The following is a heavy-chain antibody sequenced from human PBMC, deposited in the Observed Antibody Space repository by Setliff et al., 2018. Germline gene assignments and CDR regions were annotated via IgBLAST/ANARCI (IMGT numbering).Heavy chain of an antibody. Sequence: LRLSCAASGFTFTTYAMSWVRQAPGKGLEWVSGVSGSGGSTFYADSVKGRFTISRDNSKNTIYLQMNSLRADDTAVYYCARDATYYYDTSGHYSDYFDYWVPETLLVTVSS. V-gene: IGHV3-23*01. D-gene: IGHD3-22*01. CDR1: GFTFTTYA. J-gene: IGHJ4*03. CDR2: VSGSGGST. CDR3: ARDATYYYDTSGHYSDYFDY.